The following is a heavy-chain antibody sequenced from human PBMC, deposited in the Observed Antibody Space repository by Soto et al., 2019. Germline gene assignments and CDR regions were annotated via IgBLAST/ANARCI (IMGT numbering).Heavy chain of an antibody. V-gene: IGHV1-18*01. CDR3: AGQSLFYYDSSGPGGNNWFDP. CDR2: ISAYNGNT. J-gene: IGHJ5*02. CDR1: GYTFTSYG. D-gene: IGHD3-22*01. Sequence: ASVKVSCKASGYTFTSYGISWVRQAPGQGLEWMGWISAYNGNTNYAQKLQGRVTMTTDTSTSTAYMELRSLRSDDTAVYYCAGQSLFYYDSSGPGGNNWFDPWGQGTLVTVSS.